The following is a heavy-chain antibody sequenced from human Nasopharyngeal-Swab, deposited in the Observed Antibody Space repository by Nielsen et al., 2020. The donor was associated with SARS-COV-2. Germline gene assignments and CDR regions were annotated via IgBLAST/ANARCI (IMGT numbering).Heavy chain of an antibody. Sequence: SETLSLTCTVVSGGSISSYYWRWSRQTAGKGLEWIGRIYTSGSTNYNPSLKSRVTMSVDTSKNQFSLKLSSVTAADTAVYYCARVYYDSSVWSFDYWGQGTLVTVSS. D-gene: IGHD3-22*01. V-gene: IGHV4-4*07. CDR2: IYTSGST. CDR1: GGSISSYY. J-gene: IGHJ4*02. CDR3: ARVYYDSSVWSFDY.